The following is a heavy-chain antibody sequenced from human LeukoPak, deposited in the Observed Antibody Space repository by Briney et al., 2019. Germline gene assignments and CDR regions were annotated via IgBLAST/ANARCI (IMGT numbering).Heavy chain of an antibody. CDR3: TSIDY. Sequence: GGSLRLSCTASRFTFSNAWMTWVRQAPGKGLEWVGRIRSKANSYATAYAASVKGRFTISRDDSKNTAYLQMNSLKTEDTAVYYCTSIDYWGQGTLVTVSS. V-gene: IGHV3-73*01. CDR2: IRSKANSYAT. CDR1: RFTFSNAW. J-gene: IGHJ4*02.